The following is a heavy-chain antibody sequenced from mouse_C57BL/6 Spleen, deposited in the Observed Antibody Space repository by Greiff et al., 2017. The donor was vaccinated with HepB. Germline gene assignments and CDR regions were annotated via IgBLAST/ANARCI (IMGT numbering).Heavy chain of an antibody. CDR3: ARGPDYGSSFHWYFDV. D-gene: IGHD1-1*01. J-gene: IGHJ1*03. CDR1: GFTFSDYG. CDR2: ISSGSSTI. V-gene: IGHV5-17*01. Sequence: VQLKQSGGGLVKPGGSLKLSCAASGFTFSDYGMHWVRQAPEKGLEWVAYISSGSSTIYYADTVKGRFTISRDNAKNTLFLQMTSLGSEDTAMYYCARGPDYGSSFHWYFDVWGTGTTVTVSS.